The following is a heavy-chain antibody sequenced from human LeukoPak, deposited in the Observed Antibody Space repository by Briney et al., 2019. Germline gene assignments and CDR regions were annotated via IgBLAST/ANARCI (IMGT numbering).Heavy chain of an antibody. CDR2: ISNNGGYT. Sequence: GGSLRLSCAASGFTFSSSAMSWVRQAPGKGLEWVSAISNNGGYTYYADSVQGRFTISRDNSKSTLCLRMNSLRAEDTAVYYCAKQLGYCSDGSCYFPYWGQGTLVAVSS. CDR1: GFTFSSSA. CDR3: AKQLGYCSDGSCYFPY. D-gene: IGHD2-15*01. V-gene: IGHV3-23*01. J-gene: IGHJ4*02.